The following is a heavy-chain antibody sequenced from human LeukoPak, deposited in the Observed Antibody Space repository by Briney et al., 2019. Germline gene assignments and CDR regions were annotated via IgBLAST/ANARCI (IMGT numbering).Heavy chain of an antibody. J-gene: IGHJ4*02. CDR1: GFTFSSYG. Sequence: PWGSLILSCAASGFTFSSYGMHWVRQAPGKGLEWVAVISYDGSNKYYADSVKGRFTISRDNSKNTLYLQMNSLRAEDTAVYYCAKDSGSYAIDYWGQGTLVTVSS. CDR3: AKDSGSYAIDY. CDR2: ISYDGSNK. D-gene: IGHD1-26*01. V-gene: IGHV3-30*18.